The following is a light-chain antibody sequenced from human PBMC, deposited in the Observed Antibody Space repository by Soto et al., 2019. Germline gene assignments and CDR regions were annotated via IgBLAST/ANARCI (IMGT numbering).Light chain of an antibody. CDR3: MQASHWPPG. Sequence: DGGRSQTPISQSVTLGQPASISCRPSESLLYPDGDTYLTWFQQMPGQSPRRLIYKVSTRDSGVPDRFSGSGSGADFTLKISRVEAEDVGVYYCMQASHWPPGFGQGTRLEI. CDR1: ESLLYPDGDTY. V-gene: IGKV2-30*01. J-gene: IGKJ5*01. CDR2: KVS.